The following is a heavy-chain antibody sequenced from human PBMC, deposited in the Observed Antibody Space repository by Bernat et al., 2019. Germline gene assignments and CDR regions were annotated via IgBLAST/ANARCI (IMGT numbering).Heavy chain of an antibody. CDR1: GFTFSSYA. J-gene: IGHJ3*02. CDR2: ISGSGGST. CDR3: AEDFYDFWSGYSSAFDI. D-gene: IGHD3-3*01. V-gene: IGHV3-23*01. Sequence: EVQLLESGGGLVQPGGSLRLSCAASGFTFSSYAMSWVRQAPGKGLEWVSAISGSGGSTYYADSVKGLFTISRDNTKNTLYLQMNSLRAEDTAVYYCAEDFYDFWSGYSSAFDIWGQGTMVTVSS.